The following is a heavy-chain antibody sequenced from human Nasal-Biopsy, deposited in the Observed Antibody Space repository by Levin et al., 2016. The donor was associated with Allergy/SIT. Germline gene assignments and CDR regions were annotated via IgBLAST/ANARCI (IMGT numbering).Heavy chain of an antibody. CDR3: AKELSKVVISYYFYD. CDR1: GFTFSDYA. J-gene: IGHJ1*01. D-gene: IGHD2-21*01. Sequence: GGSLRLSCAASGFTFSDYAMHWVRQSPGKGLEWVAVISHDGGQKSYAGSVKGRFSISRDNSKNTVYLEMTSLRDDDAAVYYCAKELSKVVISYYFYDWGQGTLVRVSS. V-gene: IGHV3-30*04. CDR2: ISHDGGQK.